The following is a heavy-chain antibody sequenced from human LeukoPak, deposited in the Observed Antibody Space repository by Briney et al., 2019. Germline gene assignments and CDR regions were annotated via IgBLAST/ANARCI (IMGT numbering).Heavy chain of an antibody. D-gene: IGHD4-23*01. Sequence: PGGSLRLSCAASGFTLSSYSMNWVRQAPGKGLEWVSPISSSSYIYYADSVKGRFTISRDNAKNSLYLQMNSLRAEDTAVYYCARAVYGGNSYFDYWGQGTLVTVSS. J-gene: IGHJ4*02. CDR1: GFTLSSYS. V-gene: IGHV3-21*01. CDR2: ISSSSYI. CDR3: ARAVYGGNSYFDY.